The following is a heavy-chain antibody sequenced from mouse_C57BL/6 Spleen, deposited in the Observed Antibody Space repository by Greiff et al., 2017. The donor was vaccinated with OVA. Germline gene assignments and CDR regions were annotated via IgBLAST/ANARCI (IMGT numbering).Heavy chain of an antibody. CDR1: GYAFSSSW. CDR2: IYPGDGDT. Sequence: VQVVESGPELVKPGASVKISCKASGYAFSSSWMNWVKQRPGKGLEWIGRIYPGDGDTNYNGKFKGKATLTADKSSSTAYMQLSSLTSEDSAVYFCARGSYYGSSYWAMDYWGHGTSVTVSS. V-gene: IGHV1-82*01. J-gene: IGHJ4*01. D-gene: IGHD1-1*01. CDR3: ARGSYYGSSYWAMDY.